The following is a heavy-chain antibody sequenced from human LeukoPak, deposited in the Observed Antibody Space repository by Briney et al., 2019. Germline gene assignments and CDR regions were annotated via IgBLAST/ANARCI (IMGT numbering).Heavy chain of an antibody. Sequence: GGSLRLSCAASGFTFSNYWMHWVRQAPGKGLMWVSRVDADGRTTRYADSVKDRFTISRDNAKNTVYLQMNRLRAEETAVYYRARGDYMRGGNWGQGTLVTVSS. V-gene: IGHV3-74*01. D-gene: IGHD3-16*01. CDR2: VDADGRTT. CDR1: GFTFSNYW. CDR3: ARGDYMRGGN. J-gene: IGHJ4*02.